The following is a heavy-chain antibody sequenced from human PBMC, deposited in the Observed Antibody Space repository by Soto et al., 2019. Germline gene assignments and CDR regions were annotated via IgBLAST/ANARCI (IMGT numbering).Heavy chain of an antibody. D-gene: IGHD2-15*01. V-gene: IGHV3-23*01. J-gene: IGHJ4*02. Sequence: EVQLLESGGGLVQPGGSLRLSCAASGFTFSSYAMSWVREAPGKGLEWVSAISGSGGSTYYADSVKGRFTTSRDNSKNTLYLQMNSLRAEDTAVYYCAKQNGYGGNTELENWGQGTLVTVSS. CDR1: GFTFSSYA. CDR3: AKQNGYGGNTELEN. CDR2: ISGSGGST.